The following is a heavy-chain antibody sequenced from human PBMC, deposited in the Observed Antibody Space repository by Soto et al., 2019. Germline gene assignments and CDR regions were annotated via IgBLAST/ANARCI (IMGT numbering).Heavy chain of an antibody. CDR3: ARGSDAMGWLQGGGYYFDY. J-gene: IGHJ4*02. Sequence: QVQLQESGPGLVKPSETLSLTCTVSGGSISSYYWSWIRQPPGKGLEWIGYIYYSGSTNYNPSLKSRVTISVDTSKNQFSLKLSSVTAADTAVYYCARGSDAMGWLQGGGYYFDYWGQGTLVTVSS. D-gene: IGHD5-12*01. V-gene: IGHV4-59*01. CDR1: GGSISSYY. CDR2: IYYSGST.